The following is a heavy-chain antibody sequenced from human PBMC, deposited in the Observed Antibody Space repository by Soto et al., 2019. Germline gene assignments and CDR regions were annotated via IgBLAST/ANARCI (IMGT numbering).Heavy chain of an antibody. CDR1: GFTVSNNY. D-gene: IGHD3-10*01. Sequence: EVQLVESGGGLIQPGGSLRLSCAVSGFTVSNNYMSWVRQAPGKGLEGVSVIYSGGYTAYGDSVKGRFTISRDNSKNTLNLKRKSEGAAAPAVYYWAPRPGGGGYWGQGTLVTVSS. CDR2: IYSGGYT. CDR3: APRPGGGGY. J-gene: IGHJ4*02. V-gene: IGHV3-53*01.